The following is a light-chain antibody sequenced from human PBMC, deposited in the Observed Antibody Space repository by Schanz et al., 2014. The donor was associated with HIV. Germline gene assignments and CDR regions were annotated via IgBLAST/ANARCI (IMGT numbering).Light chain of an antibody. CDR3: QQSYSIPRT. Sequence: TQSPGTLSLSPGERATLSCRASQSVGSNYLAWYQQKPGKAPKLLIYAASSLQSGVPSTFSGSGSGTDFTLTIGSLRPEDFATYYCQQSYSIPRTFGQGTKVEIK. V-gene: IGKV1-39*01. CDR2: AAS. J-gene: IGKJ1*01. CDR1: QSVGSNY.